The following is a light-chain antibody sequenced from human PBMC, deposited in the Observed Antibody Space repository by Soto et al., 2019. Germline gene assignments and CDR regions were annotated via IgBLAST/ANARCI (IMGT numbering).Light chain of an antibody. V-gene: IGLV2-11*01. CDR2: DVS. Sequence: QSALTQPRSVSGSPGQSVTISCTGTSSDFGGFNYVSWYHQHPGTAPKLMIYDVSKRPSGVPDRFSGSKSGNTASLTISGLQAEDEADYYCCSYAGSYSYVFGTGTKVTVL. CDR3: CSYAGSYSYV. J-gene: IGLJ1*01. CDR1: SSDFGGFNY.